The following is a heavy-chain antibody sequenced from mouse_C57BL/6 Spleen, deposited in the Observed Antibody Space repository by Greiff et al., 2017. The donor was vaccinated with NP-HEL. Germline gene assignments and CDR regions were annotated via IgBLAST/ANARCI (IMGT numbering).Heavy chain of an antibody. D-gene: IGHD1-1*01. CDR1: GYAFSSYW. V-gene: IGHV1-80*01. CDR3: ARRHYYGSSSYAMDY. J-gene: IGHJ4*01. Sequence: VQLQQSGAELVKPGASVKISCKASGYAFSSYWMNWVKQRPGKGLAWIGQIYPGDGDTNYNGKFKGKATLTADKSSSTAYMQLSSLTSEDSAVYFCARRHYYGSSSYAMDYWGQGTSVTVSS. CDR2: IYPGDGDT.